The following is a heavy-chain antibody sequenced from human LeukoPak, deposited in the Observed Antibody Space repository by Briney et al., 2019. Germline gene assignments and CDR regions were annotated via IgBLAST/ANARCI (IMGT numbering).Heavy chain of an antibody. V-gene: IGHV3-23*01. CDR1: GFTFSSYA. CDR2: ISGSGGST. J-gene: IGHJ6*02. CDR3: ATNAYYDFWSGPPRSYYFYYGMDV. Sequence: GGSLRLSCAASGFTFSSYAMSWVRQAPGKGLEWVSAISGSGGSTYYADSGKGRFTISRDNSKNTLYLQMNSLRAEDTAVYYCATNAYYDFWSGPPRSYYFYYGMDVWGQGTTVTVSS. D-gene: IGHD3-3*01.